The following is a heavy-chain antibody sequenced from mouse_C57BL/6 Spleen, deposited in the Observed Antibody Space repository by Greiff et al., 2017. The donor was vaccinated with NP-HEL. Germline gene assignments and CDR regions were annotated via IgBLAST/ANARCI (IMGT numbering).Heavy chain of an antibody. V-gene: IGHV1-64*01. Sequence: VQGVESGAELVKPGASVKLSCTASGYTFASYWMHWVKQRPGQGLEWIGMIHPNSGSTNYNEKFKSKATLTVDKSSSTAYMQLSSLTSEDSAVYYCARFGPSMDYWGQGTSVTVAS. CDR1: GYTFASYW. CDR3: ARFGPSMDY. CDR2: IHPNSGST. J-gene: IGHJ4*01.